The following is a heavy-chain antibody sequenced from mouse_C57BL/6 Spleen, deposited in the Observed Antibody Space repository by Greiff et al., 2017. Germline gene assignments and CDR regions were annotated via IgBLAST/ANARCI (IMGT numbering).Heavy chain of an antibody. CDR3: ARTGTVVHYYAMDY. D-gene: IGHD1-1*01. J-gene: IGHJ4*01. CDR2: RWRGGST. CDR1: GFSLTSYG. V-gene: IGHV2-2*01. Sequence: VKLVESGPGLVQPSQSLSITCTVSGFSLTSYGVHWVRQSPGKGLEWLGVRWRGGSTDYNAAFISRLSISKDNSKSQVFFKMNSLQADDTAIYYCARTGTVVHYYAMDYWGQGTSVTVSS.